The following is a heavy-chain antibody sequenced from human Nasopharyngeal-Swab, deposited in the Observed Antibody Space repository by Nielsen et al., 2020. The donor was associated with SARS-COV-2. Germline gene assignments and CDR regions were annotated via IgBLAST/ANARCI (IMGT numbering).Heavy chain of an antibody. J-gene: IGHJ6*02. CDR3: ARESVDGPYYYYGMDV. CDR1: GYTFTGYY. Sequence: ASVKVSCKASGYTFTGYYMHWVRQASGQGLEWMGRINPNSGGANYAQKFQGRVTMTRDTSISTAYMELSRLRSDDTAVYYCARESVDGPYYYYGMDVWGQGTTVTVSS. V-gene: IGHV1-2*06. CDR2: INPNSGGA.